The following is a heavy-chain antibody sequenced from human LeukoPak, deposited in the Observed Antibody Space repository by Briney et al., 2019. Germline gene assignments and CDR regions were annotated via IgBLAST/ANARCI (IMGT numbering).Heavy chain of an antibody. D-gene: IGHD2/OR15-2a*01. CDR3: YFPN. Sequence: GGSLRLSCAGSGFKFDDYGMNWVRQVPGKGLEWISAINWNGGSTHYADSVRGRFTISRDNARNSMFLHMNICERDGTTIGDDYFPNWGQGIPVTVSS. J-gene: IGHJ4*02. CDR1: GFKFDDYG. CDR2: INWNGGST. V-gene: IGHV3-20*01.